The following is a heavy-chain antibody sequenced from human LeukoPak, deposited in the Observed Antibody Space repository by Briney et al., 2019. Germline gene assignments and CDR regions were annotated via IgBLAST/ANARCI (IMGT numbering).Heavy chain of an antibody. CDR1: GFTFSSHW. CDR3: ARGCYGDDAFDI. D-gene: IGHD4-17*01. CDR2: IKQDGSEK. J-gene: IGHJ3*02. Sequence: GGSLRLSCAASGFTFSSHWMSWVRQAPGEGLEWVANIKQDGSEKYYVDSVKGRFTISRDNAKNSLYLQMNSLRAEDTAVYYCARGCYGDDAFDIWGQGTMVTVSS. V-gene: IGHV3-7*03.